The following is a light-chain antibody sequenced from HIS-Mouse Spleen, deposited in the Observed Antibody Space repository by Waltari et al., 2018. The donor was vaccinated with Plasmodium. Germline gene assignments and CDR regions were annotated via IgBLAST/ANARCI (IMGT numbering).Light chain of an antibody. CDR1: QSVSSN. CDR2: GAS. J-gene: IGKJ3*01. V-gene: IGKV3-15*01. CDR3: QQYNNWSFT. Sequence: EIVMTQSPATLSVSPGERATLSCRASQSVSSNLAWYQQKPGQAPRLPIYGASTRATGIPARFSGSGSGTEFTLTISSLQSEDCAVYYCQQYNNWSFTFGPGTKVDIK.